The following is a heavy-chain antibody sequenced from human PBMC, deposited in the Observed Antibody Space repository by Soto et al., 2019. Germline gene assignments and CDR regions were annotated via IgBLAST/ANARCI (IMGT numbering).Heavy chain of an antibody. D-gene: IGHD1-7*01. CDR2: IKQDGSEK. CDR1: GFSFSHYR. Sequence: EVQLVESGGGLVQPGGSLRLSCAASGFSFSHYRMSWVRQAPGKGLEWVANIKQDGSEKYDVDSVKGRFTISRDNAKNSMFLQMDSLRDEDTAVYYCARVPSTRDIWSYGVGGKYYYYYMDVWGKGTTVTVSS. V-gene: IGHV3-7*04. J-gene: IGHJ6*03. CDR3: ARVPSTRDIWSYGVGGKYYYYYMDV.